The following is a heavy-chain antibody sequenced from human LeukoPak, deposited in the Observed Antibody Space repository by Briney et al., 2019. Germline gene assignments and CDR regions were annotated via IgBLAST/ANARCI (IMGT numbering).Heavy chain of an antibody. CDR2: IRSKANNYAT. D-gene: IGHD3-22*01. Sequence: GGSLRLSCVVSVFTFSGSAVHWVRQASGKGLEWVGRIRSKANNYATAYAASVKGRFTISRDDSKNTAYLQMNSLKTEDTAVYYCTGDNFDSSVKFVYWGQGTLVTVSS. CDR3: TGDNFDSSVKFVY. V-gene: IGHV3-73*01. J-gene: IGHJ4*02. CDR1: VFTFSGSA.